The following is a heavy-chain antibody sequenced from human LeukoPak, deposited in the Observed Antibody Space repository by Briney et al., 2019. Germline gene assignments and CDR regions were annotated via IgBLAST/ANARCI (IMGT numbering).Heavy chain of an antibody. Sequence: ASVKVSCKASGYTFTSYAMNWVRQAPGQGLEWMGWINTNTGNPTYAQGFTGRFVFSLDTSVSTAYLQISSLKAEDTAVYYCARRPSVVRNMDLDYWGQGTLVTVSS. CDR3: ARRPSVVRNMDLDY. J-gene: IGHJ4*02. D-gene: IGHD3-22*01. CDR2: INTNTGNP. V-gene: IGHV7-4-1*02. CDR1: GYTFTSYA.